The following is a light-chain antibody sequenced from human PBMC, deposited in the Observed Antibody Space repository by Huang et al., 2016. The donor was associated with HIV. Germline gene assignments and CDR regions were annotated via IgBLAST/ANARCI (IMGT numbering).Light chain of an antibody. CDR1: QIVSSH. CDR2: AAS. CDR3: QQYNDFRST. V-gene: IGKV3-15*01. J-gene: IGKJ3*01. Sequence: ETVMTQSPVTLSVSPGDRASLSCRSSQIVSSHLAWYQQKPGQGPRLLIYAASTRATGVPARFSGSGAGTEFTLTSSTLQSEDSAVYYCQQYNDFRSTFGPGTRVEIK.